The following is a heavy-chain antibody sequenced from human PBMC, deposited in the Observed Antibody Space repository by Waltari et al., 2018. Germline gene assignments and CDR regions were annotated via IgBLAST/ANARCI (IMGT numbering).Heavy chain of an antibody. V-gene: IGHV3-33*03. CDR1: GCQFCDHG. Sequence: GQLVESGGGDLQPGGSLTLSCEASGCQFCDHGLHWVRQAPGKGLEWLAFISYDSSRVYNADSIAGRFSISRDGAQKTVQIRLTSLRVNDTAVYYCAKGGIVGTVGPYYVDIWGRGTSVFVSS. D-gene: IGHD2-21*01. CDR2: ISYDSSRV. CDR3: AKGGIVGTVGPYYVDI. J-gene: IGHJ6*03.